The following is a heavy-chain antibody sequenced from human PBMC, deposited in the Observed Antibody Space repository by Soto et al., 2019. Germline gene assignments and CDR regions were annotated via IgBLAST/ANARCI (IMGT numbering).Heavy chain of an antibody. J-gene: IGHJ6*02. Sequence: SETLSLTCSVSGASISSNHWTWIRQPPGKGLEWIGCMYDSVTTGYDSFFKGRVTISIDTSKNQFSLKLSSVTAADTALYYCARTTVTGYYYGMDVWGQGTTVT. CDR3: ARTTVTGYYYGMDV. CDR2: MYDSVTT. D-gene: IGHD4-17*01. CDR1: GASISSNH. V-gene: IGHV4-59*01.